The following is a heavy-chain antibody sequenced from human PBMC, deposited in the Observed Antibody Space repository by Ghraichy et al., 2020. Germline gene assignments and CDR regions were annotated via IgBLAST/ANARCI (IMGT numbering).Heavy chain of an antibody. V-gene: IGHV3-48*02. CDR1: GFTFSSYS. J-gene: IGHJ6*02. CDR2: ISSSSSTI. CDR3: ARDRPRLGGYCSSTSCYNYYYYGMDV. Sequence: GGSLRLSCAASGFTFSSYSMNWVRQAPGKGLEWVSYISSSSSTIYYADSVKGRFTISRDNAKNSLYLQMNSLRDEDTAVYYCARDRPRLGGYCSSTSCYNYYYYGMDVWGQGTTVTVSS. D-gene: IGHD2-2*01.